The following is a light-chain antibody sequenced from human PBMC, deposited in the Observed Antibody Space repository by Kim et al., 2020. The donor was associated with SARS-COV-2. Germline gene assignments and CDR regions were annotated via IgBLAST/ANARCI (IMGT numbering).Light chain of an antibody. CDR1: QGVSSTN. V-gene: IGKV3-20*01. Sequence: APGEKATRSARASQGVSSTNVAWYQQKPGQAPRLLIYGASMRATGIPDRFSGSGSGTDFTLTISRLEHEDFAVYYCHHYGSSSFTFGGGTKVEI. J-gene: IGKJ4*01. CDR3: HHYGSSSFT. CDR2: GAS.